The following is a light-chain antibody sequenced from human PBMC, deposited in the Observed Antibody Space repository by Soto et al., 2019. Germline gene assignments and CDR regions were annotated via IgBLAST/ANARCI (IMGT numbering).Light chain of an antibody. J-gene: IGKJ5*01. CDR1: QDISVY. CDR2: SAS. Sequence: DIQMTQSPSSLSAYVGDRVTITCRASQDISVYLAWYQQKPGKVPKLLIYSASTLQSGVPSRFSGSGSGTDFTLTISSLQPEDVATYYCQKFNTAPLTFGQGTRLEI. V-gene: IGKV1-27*01. CDR3: QKFNTAPLT.